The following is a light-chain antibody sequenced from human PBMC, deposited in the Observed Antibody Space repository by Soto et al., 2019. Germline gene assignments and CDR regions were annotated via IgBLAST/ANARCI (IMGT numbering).Light chain of an antibody. Sequence: QAVVTQAPSVSGTPGQRVTITCSGSSSNIGRNSVNWYQHLPGTAPKLLTHGNNHRPSGVPDRFSGSKSGTSASLAISGLQPEDEGDYCCAAWDDSLNEDVFGDGTKLTVL. CDR3: AAWDDSLNEDV. CDR1: SSNIGRNS. V-gene: IGLV1-44*01. J-gene: IGLJ1*01. CDR2: GNN.